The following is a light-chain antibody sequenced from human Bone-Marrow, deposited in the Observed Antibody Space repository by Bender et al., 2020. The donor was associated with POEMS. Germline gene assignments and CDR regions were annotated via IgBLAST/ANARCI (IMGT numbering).Light chain of an antibody. CDR1: SSNIGAGYD. CDR2: GNN. Sequence: QSVLTQPPSVSGAPGQRVTISCTGSSSNIGAGYDVHWYQHLPGAAPKLLISGNNNRPSGVPDRFSASKSGTSASLAITGLQAEDEADYYCQSYDSRLSGPVVFGGGTKLTVL. V-gene: IGLV1-40*01. CDR3: QSYDSRLSGPVV. J-gene: IGLJ2*01.